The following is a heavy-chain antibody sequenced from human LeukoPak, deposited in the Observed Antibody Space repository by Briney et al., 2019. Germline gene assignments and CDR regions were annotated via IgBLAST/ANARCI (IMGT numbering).Heavy chain of an antibody. D-gene: IGHD3-10*01. CDR3: ARDTYYYGSGTYNWFDP. CDR1: GGTFSSYA. CDR2: IIPIFGTA. Sequence: SVKVSCKASGGTFSSYAISWVRQAPGQGLEWMGGIIPIFGTANYAQKFQGRVTITTDESTSTAYMELSSLRSEDTAVYYCARDTYYYGSGTYNWFDPWGQGTLVTVSS. J-gene: IGHJ5*02. V-gene: IGHV1-69*05.